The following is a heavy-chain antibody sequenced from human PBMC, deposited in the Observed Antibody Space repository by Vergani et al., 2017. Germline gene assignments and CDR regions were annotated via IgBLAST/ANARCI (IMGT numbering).Heavy chain of an antibody. J-gene: IGHJ6*02. V-gene: IGHV3-9*01. CDR2: ISWNSGSI. Sequence: EVQLVESGGGLVQPGRSLRLSCAASGFTFDDYAMHWVRQAPGKGLEWVSGISWNSGSIGYADSVKGRFTISRDNSKNTLYLQMNSLRAEDTAVYYCAKSGGGMDVWGQGTTVTVSS. D-gene: IGHD4-23*01. CDR1: GFTFDDYA. CDR3: AKSGGGMDV.